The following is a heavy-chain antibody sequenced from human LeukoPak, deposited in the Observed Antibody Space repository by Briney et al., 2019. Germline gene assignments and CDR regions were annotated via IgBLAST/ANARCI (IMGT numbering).Heavy chain of an antibody. J-gene: IGHJ5*02. V-gene: IGHV4-30-4*01. Sequence: SETLSLTCTVSGGSISSGDYYWSWIRQPPGKGLEWIGYIYYSGSTYYNPSLKSRVTISVDTSKNQFPLKLSFVTAADTAVYYCAREIVVVPAAIRGNWFDPWGQGTLVTVSS. CDR3: AREIVVVPAAIRGNWFDP. CDR1: GGSISSGDYY. CDR2: IYYSGST. D-gene: IGHD2-2*02.